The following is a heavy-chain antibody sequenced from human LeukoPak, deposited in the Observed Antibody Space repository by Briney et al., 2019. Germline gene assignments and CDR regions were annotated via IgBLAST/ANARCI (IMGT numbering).Heavy chain of an antibody. D-gene: IGHD1-7*01. CDR2: ISGNSGRI. J-gene: IGHJ4*02. Sequence: GGSLRLSCAASGFTFSDYAMNWVRQAPGKGLEWVSGISGNSGRIGYADSVKGRFTISRDNAKNYLYLKMTSLRDEDMALYYCAKVWNYVPSVGYFDYWGQGTLVTVSS. CDR1: GFTFSDYA. CDR3: AKVWNYVPSVGYFDY. V-gene: IGHV3-9*03.